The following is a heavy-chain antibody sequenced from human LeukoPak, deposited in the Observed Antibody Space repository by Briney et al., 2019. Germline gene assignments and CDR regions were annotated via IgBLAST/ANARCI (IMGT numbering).Heavy chain of an antibody. J-gene: IGHJ6*03. CDR1: GGSFSGYY. D-gene: IGHD2-2*01. V-gene: IGHV4-34*01. CDR3: ARSAGYQLLEGYYYYMDV. Sequence: SETLSLTCAVYGGSFSGYYWSWIRQPPGKGLEWIGEINHSGSTNYNPSLKSRVTISVDTSKNQFSLKLSSVTAADTAVYYCARSAGYQLLEGYYYYMDVWGKGTTVTVSS. CDR2: INHSGST.